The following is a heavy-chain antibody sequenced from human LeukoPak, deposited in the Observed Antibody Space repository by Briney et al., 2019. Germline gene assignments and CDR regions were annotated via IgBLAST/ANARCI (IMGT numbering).Heavy chain of an antibody. CDR1: GYTFTSYA. D-gene: IGHD3-10*01. Sequence: RASVKVSCKASGYTFTSYAMNWVRQAPGQGLEWMGWINPNSGGTNYAQKFQGWVTMTRDTSISTAYMELSRLRSDDTAVYYCARDSAAEAFDIWGQGTMVTVSS. V-gene: IGHV1-2*04. CDR2: INPNSGGT. J-gene: IGHJ3*02. CDR3: ARDSAAEAFDI.